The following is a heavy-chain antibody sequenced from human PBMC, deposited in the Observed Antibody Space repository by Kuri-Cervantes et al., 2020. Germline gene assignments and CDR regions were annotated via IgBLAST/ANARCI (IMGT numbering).Heavy chain of an antibody. Sequence: SVKVSCKASGYTFTSYGISWVRQAPGQGLEWMGGIIPIFGTANYAQKFQGRVTITADKSTSTAYMELSSLRSEDTAVYYCARVPLDCSGGSCYSENYFDYWGQGTLVTVSS. J-gene: IGHJ4*02. CDR3: ARVPLDCSGGSCYSENYFDY. D-gene: IGHD2-15*01. V-gene: IGHV1-69*06. CDR1: GYTFTSYG. CDR2: IIPIFGTA.